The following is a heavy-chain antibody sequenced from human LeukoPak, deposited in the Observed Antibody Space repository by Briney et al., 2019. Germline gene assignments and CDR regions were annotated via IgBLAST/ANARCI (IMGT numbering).Heavy chain of an antibody. CDR3: ARVHRVDILAGHTTYYYYYYMDV. J-gene: IGHJ6*03. D-gene: IGHD3-9*01. CDR2: ISGSGGST. V-gene: IGHV3-23*01. Sequence: PGGSLRLSCAASGFTFSSHGMSWVRQAPGKGLEWVSGISGSGGSTYYADSVKGRFTISRDNAKNSLYLQMNSLRAEDTAVYYCARVHRVDILAGHTTYYYYYYMDVWGKGTTVTVSS. CDR1: GFTFSSHG.